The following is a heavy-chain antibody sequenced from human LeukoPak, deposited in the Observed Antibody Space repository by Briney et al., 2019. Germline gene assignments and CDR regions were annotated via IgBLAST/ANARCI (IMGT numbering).Heavy chain of an antibody. CDR1: GFTFSDYW. Sequence: GGSLRLSCAASGFTFSDYWMHWVRQVPGKGLVWVSRIKGDGSETNYADSVKGRFTISRDNAKNTLFLQMNSLRVEDTAVYYCVRGQIGVSVNVHWGQGTLVTVSS. J-gene: IGHJ4*02. D-gene: IGHD3-22*01. V-gene: IGHV3-74*01. CDR2: IKGDGSET. CDR3: VRGQIGVSVNVH.